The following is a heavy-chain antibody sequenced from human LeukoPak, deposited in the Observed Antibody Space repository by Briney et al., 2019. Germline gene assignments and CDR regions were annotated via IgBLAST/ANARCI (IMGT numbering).Heavy chain of an antibody. D-gene: IGHD5-18*01. CDR3: ARYARGYSYGSCWFDL. V-gene: IGHV4-61*01. Sequence: SETLSLTCTVSGGSISSSSYYWRWIRQPPGKALEWIGFIYSSGSTNYNPSLKSRVTVSVDTSKNQFSLRLSSVTAADAAVYYCARYARGYSYGSCWFDLWGQGTLVTVSS. J-gene: IGHJ5*02. CDR1: GGSISSSSYY. CDR2: IYSSGST.